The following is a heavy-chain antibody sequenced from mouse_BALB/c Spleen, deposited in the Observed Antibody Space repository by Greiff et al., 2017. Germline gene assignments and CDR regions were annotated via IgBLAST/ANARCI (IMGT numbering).Heavy chain of an antibody. V-gene: IGHV1S29*02. Sequence: EVQLQQSGPELVKPGASVKISCKASGYTFTDYNMHWVKQSHGKSLEWIGYIYPYNGGTGYNQKFKSKATLTVDNSSSTAYMELRSLTSEDSAVYDCAREGETARATGFAYWGQGTLVTVSA. CDR3: AREGETARATGFAY. CDR2: IYPYNGGT. D-gene: IGHD3-2*01. J-gene: IGHJ3*01. CDR1: GYTFTDYN.